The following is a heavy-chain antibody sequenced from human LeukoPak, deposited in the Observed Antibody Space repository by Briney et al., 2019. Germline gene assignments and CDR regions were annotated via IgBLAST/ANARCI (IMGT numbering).Heavy chain of an antibody. CDR2: INHSGNT. V-gene: IGHV4-34*01. CDR3: ARVVQSVWYVAGGGIDY. Sequence: PSETLSLTCAMESGSFSGYYWSWLPQTPGKGLEWIGEINHSGNTNYNPSHKSLLTISIDTSKNQFSLRLSSVTAADTAVYYCARVVQSVWYVAGGGIDYWGQGTPVTVSS. CDR1: SGSFSGYY. D-gene: IGHD6-19*01. J-gene: IGHJ4*02.